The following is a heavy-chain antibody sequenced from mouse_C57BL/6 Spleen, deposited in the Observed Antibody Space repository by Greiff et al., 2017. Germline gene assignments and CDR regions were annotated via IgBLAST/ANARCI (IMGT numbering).Heavy chain of an antibody. CDR1: GYTFTDYY. V-gene: IGHV1-26*01. J-gene: IGHJ2*01. CDR3: ARGTTSYYFDY. CDR2: INPNNGGT. D-gene: IGHD1-1*01. Sequence: VQLKQSGPELVKPGASVKISCKASGYTFTDYYMNWVKQSHGKSLEWIGDINPNNGGTSYNQKFKGKATLTVDKSSSTAYMELRSLTSEDSAVYYCARGTTSYYFDYWGQGTTLTVSS.